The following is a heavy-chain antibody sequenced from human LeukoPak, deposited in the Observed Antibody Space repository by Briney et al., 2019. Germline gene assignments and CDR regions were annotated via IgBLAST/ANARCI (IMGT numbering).Heavy chain of an antibody. D-gene: IGHD1-26*01. CDR3: ARYSGSYDWFDP. Sequence: SETLSLTCAVYGGSFSGYYWSWIRQPPGKGLEWIGEINHSGSTNYNPSLKSRVTISVDTSKNQFSLKLSSVTAVDTAVYYCARYSGSYDWFDPWGQGTLVTVSS. CDR2: INHSGST. J-gene: IGHJ5*01. V-gene: IGHV4-34*01. CDR1: GGSFSGYY.